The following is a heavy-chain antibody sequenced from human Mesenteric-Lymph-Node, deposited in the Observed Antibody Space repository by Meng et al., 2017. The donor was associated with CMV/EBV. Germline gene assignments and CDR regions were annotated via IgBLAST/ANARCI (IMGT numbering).Heavy chain of an antibody. CDR1: GDSISSYS. J-gene: IGHJ4*02. Sequence: SETLSLTCTVSGDSISSYSWSWIRQPPGKGLEWIGYMYHSGNTNYNPSLKSRVTISVDTSKNQFSLRLSSVTAADTAVYYCARERFALERRGSMDYWGQGTLVTVSS. D-gene: IGHD1-1*01. CDR2: MYHSGNT. V-gene: IGHV4-59*01. CDR3: ARERFALERRGSMDY.